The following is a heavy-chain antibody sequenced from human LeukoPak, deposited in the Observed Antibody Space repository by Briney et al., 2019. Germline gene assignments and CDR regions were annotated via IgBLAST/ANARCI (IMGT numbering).Heavy chain of an antibody. J-gene: IGHJ5*02. CDR1: GFTFSTYG. CDR3: AKDPQGENWLDP. V-gene: IGHV3-33*05. CDR2: MSYDGSNK. Sequence: PGRSLRLSCAAPGFTFSTYGMHWVRQAPGKGLEWVAVMSYDGSNKNYGDSVKGRFTISRDNSKNTLYLQMNSLRPEDTAVYYCAKDPQGENWLDPWGQGTLVTVSS.